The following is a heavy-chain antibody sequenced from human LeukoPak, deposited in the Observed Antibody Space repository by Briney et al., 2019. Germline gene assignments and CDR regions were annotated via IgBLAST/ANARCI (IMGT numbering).Heavy chain of an antibody. CDR2: ISGSGGST. D-gene: IGHD3-10*01. J-gene: IGHJ4*02. CDR1: GFPFSSYT. Sequence: GGPLTLSCAASGFPFSSYTMSGARHATGRGLEWVSAISGSGGSTYYADSVKGRFTISRDNFKHTLYLQMNSLRGEDTAVYYCARSGSGSYFLDYWGQGTLVTVSS. V-gene: IGHV3-23*01. CDR3: ARSGSGSYFLDY.